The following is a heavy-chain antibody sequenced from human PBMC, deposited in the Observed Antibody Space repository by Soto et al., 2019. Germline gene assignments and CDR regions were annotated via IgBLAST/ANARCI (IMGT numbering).Heavy chain of an antibody. V-gene: IGHV1-18*01. Sequence: QVQLVQSGAEVKKPGASVKVSCKASGYTFTSYGISWVRQAPGQGLEWMGWISAYNGNTNYAQKLQGRVTMTTDTATSTAYRDLRGLRSDDTAGYYCAREGRTPEGVVLYGMDVWGQGTTVTVSS. D-gene: IGHD3-3*01. CDR2: ISAYNGNT. CDR1: GYTFTSYG. CDR3: AREGRTPEGVVLYGMDV. J-gene: IGHJ6*02.